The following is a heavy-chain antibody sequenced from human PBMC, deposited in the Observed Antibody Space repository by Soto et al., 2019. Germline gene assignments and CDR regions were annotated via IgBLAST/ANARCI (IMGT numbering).Heavy chain of an antibody. CDR3: AKSADRHSGTFIGKYYFDY. J-gene: IGHJ4*02. CDR1: GVTFTSYA. CDR2: IISVFGTT. V-gene: IGHV1-69*01. Sequence: QVQLVQSGAEVKKPGSPVRVSCKTSGVTFTSYAISWVRQAPGQGLEWMGGIISVFGTTTYAQKFQGRVTITADVSTSTAYMELSSLTSGDTAMYYCAKSADRHSGTFIGKYYFDYWGQGTLVTVSS. D-gene: IGHD1-26*01.